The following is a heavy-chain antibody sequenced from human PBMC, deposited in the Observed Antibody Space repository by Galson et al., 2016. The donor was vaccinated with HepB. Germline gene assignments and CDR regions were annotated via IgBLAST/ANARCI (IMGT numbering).Heavy chain of an antibody. CDR3: SRDLTPLIVVGNTYYFDS. V-gene: IGHV3-30*04. Sequence: SLRLSCAASGFPFRSNAMHWVRQAPGKGLEWVAVISYDGSKKDYADSVKGRFTISRDNSKNTFHLHMNSLRTEDTAVYYCSRDLTPLIVVGNTYYFDSWGQGTRVTVSS. CDR2: ISYDGSKK. CDR1: GFPFRSNA. D-gene: IGHD3-22*01. J-gene: IGHJ4*02.